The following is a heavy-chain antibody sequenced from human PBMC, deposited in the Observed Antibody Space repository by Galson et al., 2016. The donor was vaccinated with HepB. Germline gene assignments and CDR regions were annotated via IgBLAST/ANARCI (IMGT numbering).Heavy chain of an antibody. D-gene: IGHD5-12*01. CDR2: ISSSASYI. V-gene: IGHV3-21*06. J-gene: IGHJ6*02. CDR3: ARQRREDSGYDWIYYYYGMDV. Sequence: SLRLSCAASGFTFSSYSMNWVRQAPGKGLEWVSSISSSASYIYYADSVKGRFTITRDTAKNSLFLQMNSLRVEDTAVYYCARQRREDSGYDWIYYYYGMDVWGQGTTVSVSS. CDR1: GFTFSSYS.